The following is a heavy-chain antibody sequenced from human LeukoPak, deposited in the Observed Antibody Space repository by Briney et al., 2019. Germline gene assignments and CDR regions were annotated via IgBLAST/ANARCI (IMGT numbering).Heavy chain of an antibody. Sequence: PSETLSLTCTVSGYSISSGYYWGWIRQPPGKGLEWIGYIYYSGSTNYNPSLKSRVTISVDTSKNQFSLKLSSVTAADTAVYYCAREPSYYDILTGYYGYDAFDIWGQGTMVTVSS. D-gene: IGHD3-9*01. CDR3: AREPSYYDILTGYYGYDAFDI. CDR1: GYSISSGYY. J-gene: IGHJ3*02. CDR2: IYYSGST. V-gene: IGHV4-61*01.